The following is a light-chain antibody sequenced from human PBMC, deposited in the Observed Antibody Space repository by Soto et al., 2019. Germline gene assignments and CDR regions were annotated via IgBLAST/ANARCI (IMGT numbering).Light chain of an antibody. CDR2: GAS. V-gene: IGKV3-20*01. CDR3: QQYGSSPH. CDR1: QSVSSGY. Sequence: EIVLTQSPGTLSLSPGERATLSCRASQSVSSGYLAWYQQKPGQAPRLLIYGASSRATGIPDRFSGSGSGTDFTLTSSRLEPEDFAVCYCQQYGSSPHFGGGTKVEIK. J-gene: IGKJ4*01.